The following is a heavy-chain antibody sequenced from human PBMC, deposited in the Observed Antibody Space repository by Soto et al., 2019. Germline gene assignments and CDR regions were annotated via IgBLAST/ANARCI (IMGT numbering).Heavy chain of an antibody. J-gene: IGHJ5*02. V-gene: IGHV3-23*01. CDR1: GGMLSRGA. CDR3: ATEKINTRSCHWFDP. D-gene: IGHD2-2*02. CDR2: ISGSGGST. Sequence: GGALRLSWGASGGMLSRGAMSAVRQAPEKELEWVPAISGSGGSTYYADSVKGRFTISRDNSKNTLYLQMNSLRAEDTAVYYCATEKINTRSCHWFDPWGQGP.